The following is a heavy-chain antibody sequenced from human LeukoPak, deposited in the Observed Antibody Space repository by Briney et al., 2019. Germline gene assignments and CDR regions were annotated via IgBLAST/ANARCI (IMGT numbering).Heavy chain of an antibody. Sequence: SETLSLTCTVSGGSISSGDYYWGWIRQPPGKGLEWIATIYYSGGTYYNPSLKSRVTISMDTSKNHFSLRLRSVTAADTAVYYCARDVVVVTSDAFDIWGQGTMVTVSS. CDR2: IYYSGGT. J-gene: IGHJ3*02. V-gene: IGHV4-39*07. CDR1: GGSISSGDYY. D-gene: IGHD2-15*01. CDR3: ARDVVVVTSDAFDI.